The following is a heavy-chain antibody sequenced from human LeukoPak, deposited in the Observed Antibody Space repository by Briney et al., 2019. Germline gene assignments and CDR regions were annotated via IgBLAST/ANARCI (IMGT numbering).Heavy chain of an antibody. Sequence: PGGSLRLSCAQSVFTFSTYGMHWVRQAPGKGLEWVTFIRSDANKKYYADSVKGRFAISRDTSKNTLYLQMNSLNAEDTTVYYCARDQGAYYYGSVLDYWGQGTLVTVSS. D-gene: IGHD3-10*01. J-gene: IGHJ4*02. CDR3: ARDQGAYYYGSVLDY. V-gene: IGHV3-30*02. CDR2: IRSDANKK. CDR1: VFTFSTYG.